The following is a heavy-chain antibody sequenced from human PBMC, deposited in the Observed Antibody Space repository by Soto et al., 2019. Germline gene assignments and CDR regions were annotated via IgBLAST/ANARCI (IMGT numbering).Heavy chain of an antibody. V-gene: IGHV3-53*01. D-gene: IGHD5-12*01. Sequence: EVQLVESGGGLIQPGGSLILSCAASGFTVSSNYMSWVRQAPGKGLEWVSVIYSGGSTYYADSVKCLFTIARDNSKNTLYRQINSLRAGDTAVYYCAALHYDGNSGDCYLAHWSRRTLVPVAS. CDR2: IYSGGST. CDR1: GFTVSSNY. CDR3: AALHYDGNSGDCYLAH. J-gene: IGHJ2*01.